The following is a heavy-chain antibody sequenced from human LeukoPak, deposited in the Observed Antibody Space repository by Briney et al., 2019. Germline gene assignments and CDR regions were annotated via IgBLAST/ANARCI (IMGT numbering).Heavy chain of an antibody. V-gene: IGHV3-11*01. J-gene: IGHJ4*02. CDR2: ISPDGKSI. D-gene: IGHD6-6*01. Sequence: GGSLRLSCAASGFTFSDPYMSWIRQAPGKGLEYLSYISPDGKSISYTDSVKGRFTISRDNAKNSLYLQMTSLRAEDTAIYYCARTARLLGYWGQGTLVTVSS. CDR1: GFTFSDPY. CDR3: ARTARLLGY.